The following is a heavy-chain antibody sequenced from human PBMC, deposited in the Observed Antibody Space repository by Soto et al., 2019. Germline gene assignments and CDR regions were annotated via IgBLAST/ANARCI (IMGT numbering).Heavy chain of an antibody. CDR2: FDPEDGET. V-gene: IGHV1-24*01. J-gene: IGHJ5*02. D-gene: IGHD3-10*01. Sequence: ASVKVSCKVSGYTLTELSMHWVRQAPGKGLEWMGGFDPEDGETIYAQKFQGRVTMTEDTSTDTAYMELSSLRSEATAVYYCATTASAFHWFDTWGQGTLVTVSS. CDR3: ATTASAFHWFDT. CDR1: GYTLTELS.